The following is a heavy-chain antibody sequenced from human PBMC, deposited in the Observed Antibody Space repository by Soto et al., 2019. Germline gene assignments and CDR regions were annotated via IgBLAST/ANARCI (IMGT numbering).Heavy chain of an antibody. CDR1: GGSISTYY. D-gene: IGHD3-3*01. V-gene: IGHV4-59*01. Sequence: QVQLQESGPGLVKPSETLSLTCTVSGGSISTYYWSWIRQPPGKGLEWIGYIYYNGRTNYNPSLESRVTISLDTSKSQFSLKLSSVSAADTAVYYCARDGSGYDFWSGPHFFDYWGPGTLVTVSS. J-gene: IGHJ4*02. CDR2: IYYNGRT. CDR3: ARDGSGYDFWSGPHFFDY.